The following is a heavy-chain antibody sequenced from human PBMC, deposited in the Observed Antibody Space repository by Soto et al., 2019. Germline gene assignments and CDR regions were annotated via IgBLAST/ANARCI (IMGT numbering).Heavy chain of an antibody. J-gene: IGHJ3*02. CDR2: INPNSGGT. CDR3: ARGASIVVVPAVYQGAFDI. CDR1: GYTFTGYY. D-gene: IGHD2-2*01. Sequence: ASVKVSCKSSGYTFTGYYMHCVRQAPGQGLEWMGWINPNSGGTNYAQKFQGWVTMTRDTSISTAYMELSRLRSDDTAVYYCARGASIVVVPAVYQGAFDIWGQGTMVTVSS. V-gene: IGHV1-2*04.